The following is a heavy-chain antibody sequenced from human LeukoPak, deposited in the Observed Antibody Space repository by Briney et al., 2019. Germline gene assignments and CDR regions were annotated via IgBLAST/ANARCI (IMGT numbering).Heavy chain of an antibody. Sequence: PGGSLRLSCAASGFTFSSYAMSWVRQAPGKGLEWVSAISGSGGSTYYADSVKGRFTISRDNAKNSLYLQMNSLRAEDTAVYYCASGVDYYDSSAAFDYWGQGTLATVSS. J-gene: IGHJ4*02. D-gene: IGHD3-22*01. CDR1: GFTFSSYA. CDR2: ISGSGGST. CDR3: ASGVDYYDSSAAFDY. V-gene: IGHV3-23*01.